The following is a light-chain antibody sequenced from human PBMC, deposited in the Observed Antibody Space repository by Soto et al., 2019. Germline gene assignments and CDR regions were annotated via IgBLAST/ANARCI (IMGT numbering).Light chain of an antibody. Sequence: EIRMTQSPATLSVSPGDNATLSCRASQSVSSHVVWYQQKPGQAPRLLISDSSTRAPGIPARFSGSGSGTEFTLTISSLQSDDFAVYYCQQFGDWPSFGLRTKVEI. CDR2: DSS. J-gene: IGKJ1*01. V-gene: IGKV3D-15*01. CDR3: QQFGDWPS. CDR1: QSVSSH.